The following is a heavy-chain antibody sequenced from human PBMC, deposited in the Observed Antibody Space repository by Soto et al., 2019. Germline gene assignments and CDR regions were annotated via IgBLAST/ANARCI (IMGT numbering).Heavy chain of an antibody. V-gene: IGHV1-69*18. J-gene: IGHJ5*02. CDR1: GGNFTSYV. CDR3: ARDVPQGYSYGWQWFDP. CDR2: IIPIYGTA. D-gene: IGHD3-10*01. Sequence: QVQLVQSGAEVKKPGSSVKVSCKASGGNFTSYVISWVRQAPGQGLEWMGNIIPIYGTANYLQKFRGRVTITAVESTSTVFMELSRLNSEDTAVYYCARDVPQGYSYGWQWFDPWGQGTLVTVSS.